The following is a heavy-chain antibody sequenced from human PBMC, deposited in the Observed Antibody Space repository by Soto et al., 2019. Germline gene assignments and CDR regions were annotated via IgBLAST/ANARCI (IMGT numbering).Heavy chain of an antibody. J-gene: IGHJ1*01. CDR2: ISGSGGST. CDR3: ARRGSGRYSES. Sequence: PVKGLEWVSAISGSGGSTYYSDSAKGRFTISRDNSKNTLYLQMNSLRAEDKAVYYWARRGSGRYSESWGPGTLVTVFS. D-gene: IGHD1-26*01. V-gene: IGHV3-23*01.